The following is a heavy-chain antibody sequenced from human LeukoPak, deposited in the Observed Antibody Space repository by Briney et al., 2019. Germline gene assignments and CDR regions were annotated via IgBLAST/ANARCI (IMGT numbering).Heavy chain of an antibody. CDR2: FDPEDGET. D-gene: IGHD3-10*01. Sequence: ASVKVSCKVSGYTLTELSMHCVRQAPGKGLEWMGGFDPEDGETIYAQKFQGRVTMTEDTSTDTAYMELSSLRSEDTAVYYCATDRRITMVRGPDYYGMDVWGKGTTVTVSS. J-gene: IGHJ6*04. V-gene: IGHV1-24*01. CDR1: GYTLTELS. CDR3: ATDRRITMVRGPDYYGMDV.